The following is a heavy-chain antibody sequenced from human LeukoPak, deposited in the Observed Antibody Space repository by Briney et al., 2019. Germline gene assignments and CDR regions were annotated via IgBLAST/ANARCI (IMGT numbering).Heavy chain of an antibody. V-gene: IGHV1-18*01. Sequence: GASVKVSCKASGYTFTSYGISWVRQAPGHGLEWMGWISAYNGNTNYAQKFQGRVTMTEDTSTDTAYMELSSLRSEDTAVYYCATDAICGGDCWTFDYWGQGTLVTVSS. J-gene: IGHJ4*02. D-gene: IGHD2-21*02. CDR3: ATDAICGGDCWTFDY. CDR1: GYTFTSYG. CDR2: ISAYNGNT.